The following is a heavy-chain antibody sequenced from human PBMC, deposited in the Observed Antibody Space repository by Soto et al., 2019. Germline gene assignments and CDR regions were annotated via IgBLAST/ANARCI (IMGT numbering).Heavy chain of an antibody. CDR2: INCRSGGT. Sequence: ASVKVFFRTSGYIFTGKYVHLVRQAPGQGLEWMGWINCRSGGTTYTQKFQGRVTLTMDTSTSTAYMELSSLISDDTALYYCMRGASARDSSGYPYYFDPWGQGTLVTVSS. CDR1: GYIFTGKY. J-gene: IGHJ4*02. CDR3: MRGASARDSSGYPYYFDP. D-gene: IGHD3-22*01. V-gene: IGHV1-2*02.